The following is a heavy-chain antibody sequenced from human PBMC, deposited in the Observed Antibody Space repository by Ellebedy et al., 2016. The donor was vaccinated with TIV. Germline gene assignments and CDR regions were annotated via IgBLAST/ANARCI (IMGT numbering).Heavy chain of an antibody. V-gene: IGHV3-7*03. CDR1: TFTFSSDG. J-gene: IGHJ4*02. CDR3: ARQER. CDR2: IKHDGSEK. D-gene: IGHD1-1*01. Sequence: GESLKISCVASTFTFSSDGMSWVRQTPGKGLEWVANIKHDGSEKYYVDSVKGRFTISRDNANNSLYLQMNSLSVDDTAVYYCARQERWGQGTLVTVSS.